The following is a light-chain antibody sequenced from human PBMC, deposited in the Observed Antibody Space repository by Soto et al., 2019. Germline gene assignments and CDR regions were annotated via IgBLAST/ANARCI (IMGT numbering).Light chain of an antibody. Sequence: QSALTQPASVSGSPGQSITISCTGTSSDVGGYNFVSWYQQHPGKAPKLIIYEVTNRPAGVSNRFSGSKSGNTASLTISGLQAEDEADYYGSSYTSSDTRVFGTGTKLTVL. V-gene: IGLV2-14*01. J-gene: IGLJ1*01. CDR1: SSDVGGYNF. CDR2: EVT. CDR3: SSYTSSDTRV.